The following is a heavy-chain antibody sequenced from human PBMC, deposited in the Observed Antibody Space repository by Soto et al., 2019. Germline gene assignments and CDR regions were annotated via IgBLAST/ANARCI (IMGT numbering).Heavy chain of an antibody. D-gene: IGHD3-3*01. J-gene: IGHJ3*02. V-gene: IGHV4-61*01. CDR1: GGSVSSGSYY. Sequence: QVQLQESGPGLVKPSETLSLTCTVSGGSVSSGSYYWSWIRQPPGKGLEWIGYIYYSGSTNYNPSLKSRVTISVDTSKNQFSLKLSSVTAADTAVYYCARDQLRFLEPTDAFDIWGQGTMVTVSS. CDR2: IYYSGST. CDR3: ARDQLRFLEPTDAFDI.